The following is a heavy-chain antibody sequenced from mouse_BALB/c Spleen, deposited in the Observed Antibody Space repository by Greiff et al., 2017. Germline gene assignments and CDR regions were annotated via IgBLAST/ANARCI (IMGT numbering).Heavy chain of an antibody. D-gene: IGHD2-3*01. J-gene: IGHJ4*01. CDR2: ILPGSGST. CDR3: ARGGLYDGYLYYAMDY. CDR1: GYTFSSYW. Sequence: QVQLQQSGAELMKPGASVKISCKATGYTFSSYWIEWVKQRPGHGLEWIGEILPGSGSTNYNEKFKGKATFTADTSSNTDYMQLSSLTSEDSAVYYCARGGLYDGYLYYAMDYWGQGTSVTVSS. V-gene: IGHV1-9*01.